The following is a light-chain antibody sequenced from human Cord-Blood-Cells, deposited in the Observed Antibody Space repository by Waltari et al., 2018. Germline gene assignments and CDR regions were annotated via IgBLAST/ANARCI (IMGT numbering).Light chain of an antibody. J-gene: IGLJ1*01. CDR3: SSYTSSSTLYV. CDR2: EVS. Sequence: SALTQPASVSGSPGQSIPISCTGTSSDVGGYNYVSWYQQPPGKAPKLMIYEVSNRPSGVSNRFSGSKSGNTASLTISGLQAEDEADYYCSSYTSSSTLYVFGTGTKVTVL. V-gene: IGLV2-14*01. CDR1: SSDVGGYNY.